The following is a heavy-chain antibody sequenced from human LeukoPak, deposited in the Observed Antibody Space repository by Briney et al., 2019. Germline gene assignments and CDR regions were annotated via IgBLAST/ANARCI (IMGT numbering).Heavy chain of an antibody. CDR3: ARQVVNWGGWFDP. Sequence: PGGSLRLSCAASGFTFSSYWMSWVRKAPGKGLEWVANIKQDGSEKYYVDSAKGRFTISRDNAKNSLYLQMNSLRAEDTAVYYCARQVVNWGGWFDPWGQGTLVTASS. D-gene: IGHD7-27*01. V-gene: IGHV3-7*01. CDR1: GFTFSSYW. J-gene: IGHJ5*02. CDR2: IKQDGSEK.